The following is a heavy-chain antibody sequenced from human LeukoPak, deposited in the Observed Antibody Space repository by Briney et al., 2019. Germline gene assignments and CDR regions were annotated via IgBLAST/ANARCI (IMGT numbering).Heavy chain of an antibody. CDR2: INHSGST. V-gene: IGHV4-34*01. CDR3: ARGSYYDFWSGYPQPMYYFDY. J-gene: IGHJ4*02. D-gene: IGHD3-3*01. CDR1: GGSFSGYY. Sequence: PSETLSLTCAVYGGSFSGYYWSWIRQHPGKGLEWIGEINHSGSTNYNPSLKSRVTISVDTSKNQFSLKLSSVTAADTAVYYCARGSYYDFWSGYPQPMYYFDYWGQGTLVTVSS.